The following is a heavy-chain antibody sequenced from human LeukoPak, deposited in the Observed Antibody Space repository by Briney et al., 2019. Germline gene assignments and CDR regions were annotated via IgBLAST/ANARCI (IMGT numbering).Heavy chain of an antibody. V-gene: IGHV3-23*01. CDR3: AIVGSSSSSWGLDY. CDR2: ISAAGDMT. Sequence: GGSLRLSCVASGFTVSRNYMSWVRQAPGMGLEWVSGISAAGDMTYYADSVKGRFTISRDNFKNTLYLQMNSLRAEDTAVYYCAIVGSSSSSWGLDYWGQGTLVTVSS. D-gene: IGHD6-13*01. CDR1: GFTVSRNY. J-gene: IGHJ4*02.